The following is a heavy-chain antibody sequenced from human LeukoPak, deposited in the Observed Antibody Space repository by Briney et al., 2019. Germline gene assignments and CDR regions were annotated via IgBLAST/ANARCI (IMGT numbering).Heavy chain of an antibody. V-gene: IGHV4-38-2*02. Sequence: KPSETLSLTCTVSGYSISSGYYWGWIRQPPGKGLEWIGGIYYSGSTSYSPSLKSRVTISADTSQNQFSLKLSSVTAADTAVYYCASRKLGNDYWGQGTLVTVSS. CDR2: IYYSGST. D-gene: IGHD7-27*01. CDR1: GYSISSGYY. CDR3: ASRKLGNDY. J-gene: IGHJ4*02.